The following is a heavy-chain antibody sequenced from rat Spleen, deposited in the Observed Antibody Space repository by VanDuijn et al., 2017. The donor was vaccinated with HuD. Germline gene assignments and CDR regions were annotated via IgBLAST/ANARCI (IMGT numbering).Heavy chain of an antibody. V-gene: IGHV5-29*01. CDR3: ARRHYGYTDYFDY. CDR1: GFTFNNYG. D-gene: IGHD1-9*01. Sequence: EVQLVESGGGLVQPGRSLKLSCAASGFTFNNYGMAWVRQVPTKGLEWVAAISTGGGNTYYRDSVKGRFTISRDNAKSTLYLQMDSLRSEDTATYYCARRHYGYTDYFDYWGQGVMVTVSS. CDR2: ISTGGGNT. J-gene: IGHJ2*01.